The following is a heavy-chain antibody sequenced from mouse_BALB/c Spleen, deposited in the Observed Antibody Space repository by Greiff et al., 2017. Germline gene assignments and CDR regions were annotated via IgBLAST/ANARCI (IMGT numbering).Heavy chain of an antibody. V-gene: IGHV1-14*01. CDR2: INPYNDGT. CDR1: GYTFTSYV. Sequence: EVQLQQSGPELVKPGASVKMSCKASGYTFTSYVMHWVKQKPGQGLEWIGYINPYNDGTKYNEKFKGKATLTSDKSSSTAYMELSSLTSEDSAVYYCARSDGYQYYYAMDYWGQGTSVTVSS. D-gene: IGHD2-3*01. J-gene: IGHJ4*01. CDR3: ARSDGYQYYYAMDY.